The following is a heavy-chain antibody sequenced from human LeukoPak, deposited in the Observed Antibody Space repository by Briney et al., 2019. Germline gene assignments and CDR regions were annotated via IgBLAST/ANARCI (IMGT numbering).Heavy chain of an antibody. CDR2: IKTDGSST. CDR3: ARESTHYSSFDY. CDR1: GFTLRTFL. V-gene: IGHV3-74*01. J-gene: IGHJ4*02. D-gene: IGHD2-15*01. Sequence: PGGSLRLSCAVSGFTLRTFLMHWVRQAPGKGLVWVSRIKTDGSSTSYADSVKGRFTISRDNAKNTLYLQMNSLRAEDTAVYYCARESTHYSSFDYWGRGTLVTVSS.